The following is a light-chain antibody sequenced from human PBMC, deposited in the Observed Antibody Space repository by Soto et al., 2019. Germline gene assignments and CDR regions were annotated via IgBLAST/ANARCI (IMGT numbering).Light chain of an antibody. Sequence: EIVLTQSPGTLSLSPGEIATLSCSASQSVSSNYLGWYQQRPGQAPRLLIYAASSRATGIPDRFSGRGSGTDFTLTITRLEPEDFAVYYCQQYGSSPRKCGQGTKGDI. CDR3: QQYGSSPRK. CDR1: QSVSSNY. J-gene: IGKJ1*01. CDR2: AAS. V-gene: IGKV3-20*01.